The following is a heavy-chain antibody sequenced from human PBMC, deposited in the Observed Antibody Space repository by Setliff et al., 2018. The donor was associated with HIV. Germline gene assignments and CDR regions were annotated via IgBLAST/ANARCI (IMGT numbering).Heavy chain of an antibody. D-gene: IGHD5-12*01. CDR2: IYSGGST. CDR3: ARDPPGSGFHLDY. V-gene: IGHV3-66*01. CDR1: FTFSSYA. Sequence: FTFSSYAMSWVRQAPGKGLEWVSVIYSGGSTYYADSVKGRFTISRDNSKNTMYLQMNTLRVEDTAVYYCARDPPGSGFHLDYWGQGTPVTVSS. J-gene: IGHJ4*02.